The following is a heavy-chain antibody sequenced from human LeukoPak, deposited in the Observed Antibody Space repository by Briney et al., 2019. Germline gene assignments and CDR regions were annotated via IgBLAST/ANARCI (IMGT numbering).Heavy chain of an antibody. CDR3: ARDRGIAVAVADY. CDR2: ISYDGSNK. J-gene: IGHJ4*02. D-gene: IGHD6-19*01. Sequence: QPGGSLRPSCAASGFTFSSYAMHWVRQAPGKGLEWVAVISYDGSNKYYADSVKGRFTISRDNSKNTLYLQMNSLRAEDTAVYYCARDRGIAVAVADYWGQGTLVTVSS. CDR1: GFTFSSYA. V-gene: IGHV3-30-3*01.